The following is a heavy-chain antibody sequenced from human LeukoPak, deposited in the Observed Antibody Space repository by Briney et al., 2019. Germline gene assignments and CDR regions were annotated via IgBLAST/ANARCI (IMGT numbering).Heavy chain of an antibody. V-gene: IGHV4-34*01. J-gene: IGHJ4*02. D-gene: IGHD3-10*01. Sequence: PSETLSLTCVVYGESFSGYSWSWIRQPPGKGLEWIGEINQRRNTNYNPSLKSRVTISIDTSKNQFSLKLSSVAAADTAVYYCARRHYYGSGSYVPKYYFDYWGQGTLVTVSS. CDR3: ARRHYYGSGSYVPKYYFDY. CDR1: GESFSGYS. CDR2: INQRRNT.